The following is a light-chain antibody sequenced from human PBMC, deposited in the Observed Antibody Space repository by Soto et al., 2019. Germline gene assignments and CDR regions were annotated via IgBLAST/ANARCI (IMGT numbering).Light chain of an antibody. J-gene: IGKJ1*01. CDR3: QQSYSTTWT. V-gene: IGKV1-39*01. Sequence: DIQMTQSPSTLSASVGDSVTITCRASQNIRNWLAWYQQKPGKAPKLLIYAASSLQSGVPSRFSGSESETDFTLTISSLQPEDFANYSCQQSYSTTWTFGQGTKVDIK. CDR2: AAS. CDR1: QNIRNW.